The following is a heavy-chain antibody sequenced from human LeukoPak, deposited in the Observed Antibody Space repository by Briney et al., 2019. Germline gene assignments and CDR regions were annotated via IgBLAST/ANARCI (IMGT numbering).Heavy chain of an antibody. V-gene: IGHV1-69*05. Sequence: SVKVSCKASGGTFSSYAISWVRQAPGQGLECMGGIIRIFGTANYAQKFQGRVTITTDESTSTAYMELSSLRSEDTAVYYCASLNSSSYYYYYYMDVWGKGTTVTVSS. CDR1: GGTFSSYA. J-gene: IGHJ6*03. D-gene: IGHD6-6*01. CDR3: ASLNSSSYYYYYYMDV. CDR2: IIRIFGTA.